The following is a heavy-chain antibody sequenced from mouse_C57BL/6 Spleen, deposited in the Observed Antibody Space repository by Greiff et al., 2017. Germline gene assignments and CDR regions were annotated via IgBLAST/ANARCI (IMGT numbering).Heavy chain of an antibody. Sequence: QVQLQQPGAELVKPGASVKMSCKASGYTFTGYWITWVKQRPGQGLEWIGDIYPGSGSTNYNEKFKSKATLTVETSSSTAYMQLSSLTSEDSEVYDCARPRTAQVPYAMDYWGQGTSVTVSS. D-gene: IGHD3-2*02. CDR2: IYPGSGST. J-gene: IGHJ4*01. CDR3: ARPRTAQVPYAMDY. CDR1: GYTFTGYW. V-gene: IGHV1-55*01.